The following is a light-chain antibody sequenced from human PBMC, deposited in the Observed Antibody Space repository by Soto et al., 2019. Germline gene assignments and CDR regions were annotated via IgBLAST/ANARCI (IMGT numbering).Light chain of an antibody. CDR1: PTVSSY. CDR2: DSS. V-gene: IGKV3-11*01. CDR3: QQRCNRPPYT. J-gene: IGKJ2*01. Sequence: EIVLTQSPVTLSLSPGERATLSCRASPTVSSYVAWYQQRHGQAPRLVIYDSSNRAPGVPARFSGSGSGTQFTLTISSLEPEDSAVYYCQQRCNRPPYTFGQGTKLEIK.